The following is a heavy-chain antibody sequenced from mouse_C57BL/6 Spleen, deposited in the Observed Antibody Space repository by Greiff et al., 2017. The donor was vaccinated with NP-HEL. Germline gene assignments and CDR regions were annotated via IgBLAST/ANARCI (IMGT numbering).Heavy chain of an antibody. CDR3: ARSITTVVAPFDY. CDR1: GYTFTSYW. D-gene: IGHD1-1*01. J-gene: IGHJ2*01. CDR2: IHPNSGST. V-gene: IGHV1-64*01. Sequence: QVQLQQPGAELVKPGASVKLSCKASGYTFTSYWMYWVKQRPGQGLEWIGMIHPNSGSTNYNEKFKSKATLTVDKSSSTAYMQLSSLTSEDSAIYYCARSITTVVAPFDYWGQGTTLTVSS.